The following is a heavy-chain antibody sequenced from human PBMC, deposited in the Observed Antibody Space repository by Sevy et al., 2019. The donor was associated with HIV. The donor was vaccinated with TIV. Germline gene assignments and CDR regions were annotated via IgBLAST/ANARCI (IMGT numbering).Heavy chain of an antibody. J-gene: IGHJ6*02. D-gene: IGHD3-3*01. CDR3: AKDRTKSIGEVIYYYGMDV. CDR2: ISYDGSNK. V-gene: IGHV3-30*18. Sequence: GGSLRLSCAASGFTFSSYGMHWVRQAPGKGLEWVAVISYDGSNKYYADSVKGRFTISRDNSKNTLYLQMNSLRAEDTTVYYCAKDRTKSIGEVIYYYGMDVWGQGTTVTVSS. CDR1: GFTFSSYG.